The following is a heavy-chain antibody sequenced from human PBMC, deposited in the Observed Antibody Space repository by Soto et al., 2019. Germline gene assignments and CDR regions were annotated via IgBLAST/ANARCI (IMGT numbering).Heavy chain of an antibody. J-gene: IGHJ4*02. CDR3: AKGSIDTYYDYIWGSPPPLGADY. V-gene: IGHV3-23*01. CDR1: GFTFSSYA. D-gene: IGHD3-16*01. Sequence: GGSLRLSCAASGFTFSSYAMSWVRQAPGKGLEWVSAISGSGGSTYYADSVKGRFTISRDNSKNTLYLQMNSLRAEDTAVYYCAKGSIDTYYDYIWGSPPPLGADYWGQGTLVTVSS. CDR2: ISGSGGST.